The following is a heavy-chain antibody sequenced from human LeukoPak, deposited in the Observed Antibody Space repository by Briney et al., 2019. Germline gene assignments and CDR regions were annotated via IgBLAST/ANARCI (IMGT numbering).Heavy chain of an antibody. J-gene: IGHJ4*02. V-gene: IGHV3-21*01. Sequence: GGSLRLSCAASGFTFSSYSMNWVRQAPGKGLEWVSSISSSSGYIYYADSVKGRFTISRDNAKNSLYLQMNSLRAEDTAVYYCARDRPPYYSVDYWGQGTLVTVSS. CDR3: ARDRPPYYSVDY. D-gene: IGHD3-22*01. CDR2: ISSSSGYI. CDR1: GFTFSSYS.